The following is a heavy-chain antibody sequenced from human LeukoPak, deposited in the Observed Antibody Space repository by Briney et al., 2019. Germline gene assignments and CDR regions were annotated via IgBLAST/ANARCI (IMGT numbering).Heavy chain of an antibody. D-gene: IGHD5-18*01. CDR2: ISSSSSYI. CDR1: GFTFSSYS. CDR3: ARVRGYSYGALDY. Sequence: GGSLRLSCAASGFTFSSYSMNWVRQAPGKGLEWVSSISSSSSYIYYADSVKGRFTISRDNAKNSLYLQMNSLRAEDTAMYYCARVRGYSYGALDYWGQGTLVTVSS. V-gene: IGHV3-21*01. J-gene: IGHJ4*02.